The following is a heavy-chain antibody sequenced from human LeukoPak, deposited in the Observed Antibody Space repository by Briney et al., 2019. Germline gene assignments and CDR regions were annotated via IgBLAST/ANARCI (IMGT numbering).Heavy chain of an antibody. CDR3: ARETTSIAVAGFDY. V-gene: IGHV3-11*05. CDR1: GFTFSDYY. CDR2: ISSSSSYT. D-gene: IGHD6-19*01. J-gene: IGHJ4*02. Sequence: NSGGSLRLSCAASGFTFSDYYMSWIRQAPGKGLEWVSYISSSSSYTNYADSVKGRFTISRDNAKNSLYLQMNSLRAEDTAVYCCARETTSIAVAGFDYWGQGTLVTVSS.